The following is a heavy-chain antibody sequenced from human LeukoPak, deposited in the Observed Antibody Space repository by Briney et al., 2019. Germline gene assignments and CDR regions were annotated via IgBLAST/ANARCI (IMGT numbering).Heavy chain of an antibody. V-gene: IGHV4-30-2*01. CDR2: IYHSGST. D-gene: IGHD3-22*01. J-gene: IGHJ4*02. Sequence: PSETLSLTCAVSGGSISSGGYSWSWIRQPPGKGLEWIGYIYHSGSTYYNPSLKSRVTISVDRSKNQFSLKLNSVTAADTAVYYCATRDYFDSSGYYYWGQGALVTVSS. CDR3: ATRDYFDSSGYYY. CDR1: GGSISSGGYS.